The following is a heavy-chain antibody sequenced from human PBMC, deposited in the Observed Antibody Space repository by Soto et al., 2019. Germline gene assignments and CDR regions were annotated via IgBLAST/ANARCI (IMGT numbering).Heavy chain of an antibody. Sequence: ASVKVSCKASGYTFTSYGISWVRQAPGQGLEWMGWISAYNGNTNYAQKLQGRVTMTTDTSTSTAYMELRSLRSDDTAVYYCARGKYIVVVVAATSYNWFDLWGQGTLVTVSS. V-gene: IGHV1-18*01. CDR3: ARGKYIVVVVAATSYNWFDL. J-gene: IGHJ5*02. CDR1: GYTFTSYG. D-gene: IGHD2-15*01. CDR2: ISAYNGNT.